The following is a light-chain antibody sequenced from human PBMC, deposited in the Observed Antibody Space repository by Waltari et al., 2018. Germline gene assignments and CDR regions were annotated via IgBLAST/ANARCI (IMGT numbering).Light chain of an antibody. V-gene: IGLV2-14*01. CDR2: EVS. CDR3: SSYTSSSTLV. CDR1: SSAVGGSNY. Sequence: QSALTQPAPVSGSPGPSITTSCPGTSSAVGGSNYASWYQQHPCQAPRLMIYEVSNRPAGVSNRFSGSKSGNTASLTISGLQAEDEADYYCSSYTSSSTLVFGGGTKLTVL. J-gene: IGLJ2*01.